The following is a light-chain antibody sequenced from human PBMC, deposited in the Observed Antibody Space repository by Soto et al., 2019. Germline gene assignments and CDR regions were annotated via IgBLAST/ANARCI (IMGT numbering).Light chain of an antibody. CDR1: QSISNTY. CDR2: GAS. CDR3: QQYGRSLPT. Sequence: PGETVTLSCRASQSISNTYLAWYQQKPGQAPRVLIYGASSRATGIPDRFSGSGSGTDFTLTISRLQPEDFALYYCQQYGRSLPTFGRGTKLEIK. J-gene: IGKJ2*01. V-gene: IGKV3-20*01.